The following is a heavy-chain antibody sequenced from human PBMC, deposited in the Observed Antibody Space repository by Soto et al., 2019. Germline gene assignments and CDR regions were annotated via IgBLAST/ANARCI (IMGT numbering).Heavy chain of an antibody. Sequence: ASVKVSCKASGYTFTSYGISWVRQAPGQGLEWMGWISAYNGNTNYAQKLQGRVTMTTDTSTSTAYMELRSLRSDDTAVYYCARYGSGSYYYHYYYGMDVWGQGTTVTVSS. D-gene: IGHD3-10*01. CDR1: GYTFTSYG. V-gene: IGHV1-18*04. CDR2: ISAYNGNT. J-gene: IGHJ6*02. CDR3: ARYGSGSYYYHYYYGMDV.